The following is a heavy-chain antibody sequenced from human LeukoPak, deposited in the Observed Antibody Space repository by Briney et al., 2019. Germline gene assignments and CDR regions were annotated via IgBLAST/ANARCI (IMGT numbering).Heavy chain of an antibody. J-gene: IGHJ4*02. V-gene: IGHV3-74*01. CDR2: INSDASST. CDR3: ARVGYSYGSYYFDY. CDR1: GFTFSIYW. D-gene: IGHD5-18*01. Sequence: GGSLRLSCAASGFTFSIYWMHWVRQAPGKGLVWVSRINSDASSTTYADSVKGRFTISRDTAKNTLYLQMNSLRAEDTAVYYCARVGYSYGSYYFDYWGQGTLVTVSS.